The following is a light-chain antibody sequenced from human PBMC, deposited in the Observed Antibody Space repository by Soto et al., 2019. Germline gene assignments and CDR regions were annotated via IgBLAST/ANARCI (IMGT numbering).Light chain of an antibody. V-gene: IGKV3-20*01. CDR3: QQYGSSPPGFT. Sequence: EVVLTQSPDTLSLFPGERATLSCRASQRVSSTYFAWYRQKPGQPPSLLIYGASNRATGVPDRFSGSGSGTDFTLTISRLEPDDFAVYYCQQYGSSPPGFTFGPGTTVEIK. J-gene: IGKJ3*01. CDR1: QRVSSTY. CDR2: GAS.